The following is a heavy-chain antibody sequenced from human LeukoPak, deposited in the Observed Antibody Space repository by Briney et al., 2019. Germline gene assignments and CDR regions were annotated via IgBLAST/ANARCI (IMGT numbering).Heavy chain of an antibody. CDR2: MNPNSGNT. V-gene: IGHV1-8*03. Sequence: GASVKVSCKASGYTFTSYDINWVRQAPGQGLEWMGWMNPNSGNTGYAQTFQGRVTITRNTSISTAYMELSSLRSEDTAVYYCARRRPAWYSGSYPFDYWGQGTLVTVSS. CDR3: ARRRPAWYSGSYPFDY. D-gene: IGHD1-26*01. J-gene: IGHJ4*02. CDR1: GYTFTSYD.